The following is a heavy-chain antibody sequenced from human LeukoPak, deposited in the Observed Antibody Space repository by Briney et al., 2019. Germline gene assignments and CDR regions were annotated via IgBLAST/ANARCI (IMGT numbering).Heavy chain of an antibody. D-gene: IGHD6-6*01. CDR2: INQDGSQI. V-gene: IGHV3-7*01. J-gene: IGHJ4*02. CDR3: ARIGYSSSSTDY. Sequence: GGSLRLSCAASGCTFSDYWMSWVHQAPGKGLEWLANINQDGSQIYYVDSVKGRFTISRDNAKNSVYLQINSLRVEHTAVYYCARIGYSSSSTDYWGQGTIVTVSS. CDR1: GCTFSDYW.